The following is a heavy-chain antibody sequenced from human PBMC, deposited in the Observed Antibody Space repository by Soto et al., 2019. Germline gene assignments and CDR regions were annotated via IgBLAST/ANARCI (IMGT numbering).Heavy chain of an antibody. Sequence: QVQLVQSGAEVKKPGSSVKVSCKASGGTFSSYAISWVRQAPGQGLEWMGGIIPIFGTANYAQKFQGRVTITADESTSTAYMQLSSLRSEDTAVYYCARALRASGDQGHRRDYFDYWGQGALLTVSS. CDR3: ARALRASGDQGHRRDYFDY. CDR1: GGTFSSYA. V-gene: IGHV1-69*01. CDR2: IIPIFGTA. D-gene: IGHD4-17*01. J-gene: IGHJ4*02.